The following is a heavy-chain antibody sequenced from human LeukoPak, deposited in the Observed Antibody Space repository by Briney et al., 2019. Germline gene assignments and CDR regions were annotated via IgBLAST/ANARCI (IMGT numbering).Heavy chain of an antibody. D-gene: IGHD3-22*01. J-gene: IGHJ4*02. CDR3: AREKRITMIVVVMDY. Sequence: GGSLRLSCAASGFTFSSYGMHWVRQAPGKGLEWVAVIWYDGSNKYYADSVKGRFTISRDNSKNTLYLQMSSLRAEDTAVYYCAREKRITMIVVVMDYWGQGTLVTVSS. CDR1: GFTFSSYG. V-gene: IGHV3-33*01. CDR2: IWYDGSNK.